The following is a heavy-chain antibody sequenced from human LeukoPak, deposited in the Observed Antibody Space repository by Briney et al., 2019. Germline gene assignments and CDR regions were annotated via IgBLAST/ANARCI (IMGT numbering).Heavy chain of an antibody. V-gene: IGHV1-46*01. CDR3: ARDSVGPIAAAGTALDAFDI. CDR2: INPSGGST. Sequence: GASVKVSCKASGGTFSSYAISWVRQAPGQGLEWMGIINPSGGSTSYAQKFQGRVTMTRGMSTSTVYMELSSLRSEDTAVYYCARDSVGPIAAAGTALDAFDIWGQGTMVTVSS. J-gene: IGHJ3*02. CDR1: GGTFSSYA. D-gene: IGHD6-13*01.